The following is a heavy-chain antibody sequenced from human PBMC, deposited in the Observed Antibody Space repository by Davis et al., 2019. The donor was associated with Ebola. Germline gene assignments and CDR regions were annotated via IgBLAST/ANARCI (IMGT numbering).Heavy chain of an antibody. CDR1: GGSISSYY. V-gene: IGHV4-59*01. CDR2: IYYSGST. J-gene: IGHJ4*02. Sequence: PSETLSLTCTVSGGSISSYYWSWIRQPPGKGLEWIGYIYYSGSTNYNPSLKSRVTISVDTSKNQFSLKLSSVTAADTAVYYCAREGLGRGYFDYWGQGTLVTVSS. D-gene: IGHD3/OR15-3a*01. CDR3: AREGLGRGYFDY.